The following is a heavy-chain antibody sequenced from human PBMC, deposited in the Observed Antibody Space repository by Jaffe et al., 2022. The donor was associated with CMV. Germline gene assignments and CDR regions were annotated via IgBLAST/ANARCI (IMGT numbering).Heavy chain of an antibody. J-gene: IGHJ4*02. CDR3: AKYRGNMMVVGFFDH. Sequence: QLVESGGNLVQPGGSLRLSCAASGFTFSTYAMTWVRQAPGKGLEWVSGISDSGRATYYADSVKGRFTISRDNSKNTLYLQMNSLRAEDTAVYYCAKYRGNMMVVGFFDHWGQGTLVTVSS. D-gene: IGHD3-22*01. V-gene: IGHV3-23*04. CDR2: ISDSGRAT. CDR1: GFTFSTYA.